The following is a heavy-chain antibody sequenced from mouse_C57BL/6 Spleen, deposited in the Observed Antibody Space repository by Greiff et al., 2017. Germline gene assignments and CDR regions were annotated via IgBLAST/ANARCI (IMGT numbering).Heavy chain of an antibody. J-gene: IGHJ3*01. Sequence: QVQLKQPGAELVMPGASVKLSCKASGYTFTSYWMHWVKQRPGQGLEWIGEIDPSDSYTNYNQKFKGKSTLTVDKSSSTAYMQLSSLTSVDSAVYYCARGGYYRAYWGQGTLVTVSA. V-gene: IGHV1-69*01. CDR2: IDPSDSYT. D-gene: IGHD2-3*01. CDR1: GYTFTSYW. CDR3: ARGGYYRAY.